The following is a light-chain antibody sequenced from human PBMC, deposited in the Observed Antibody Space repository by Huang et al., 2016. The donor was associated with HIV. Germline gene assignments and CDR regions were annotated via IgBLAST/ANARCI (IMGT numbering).Light chain of an antibody. J-gene: IGKJ1*01. CDR1: QDIDAY. Sequence: DIQMTQSPSSLSASIGDRITISCRASQDIDAYLAWYQHKPGKVPNPLIYAASTLQSGVPSRFSGSGSGTNVTLTIGSLQPEDVGSYYCQKYNDVPRTFGHGTKVEIK. V-gene: IGKV1-27*01. CDR2: AAS. CDR3: QKYNDVPRT.